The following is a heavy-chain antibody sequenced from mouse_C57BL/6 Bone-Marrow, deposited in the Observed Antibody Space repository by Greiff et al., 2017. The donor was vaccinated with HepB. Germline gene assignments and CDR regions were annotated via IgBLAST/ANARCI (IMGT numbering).Heavy chain of an antibody. V-gene: IGHV1-55*01. CDR2: IYPGSGST. CDR3: ARRAYYSLDY. Sequence: QVQLQQPGAELVKPGASVKMSCKASGYTFTSYWITWVKQRPGQGLEWIGDIYPGSGSTNYNEKFKSKATLTADKSSSTAYMELRSLTSEDSAVYFCARRAYYSLDYWGQGTSVTVSS. D-gene: IGHD3-3*01. CDR1: GYTFTSYW. J-gene: IGHJ4*01.